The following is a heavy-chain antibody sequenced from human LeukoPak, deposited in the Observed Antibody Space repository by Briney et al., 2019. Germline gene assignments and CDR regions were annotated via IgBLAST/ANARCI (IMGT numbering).Heavy chain of an antibody. Sequence: SETLSLACAVYGGSFSGYYWSWIRQPPGKGLEWIGEINHSGSTNYNPSLKSRVTISVDTSKNQFSLKLSSVTAADTAVYYCARGGTVRGGSPSYYYYYYGMDVWGQGTTVTVSS. CDR3: ARGGTVRGGSPSYYYYYYGMDV. J-gene: IGHJ6*02. CDR1: GGSFSGYY. D-gene: IGHD2-15*01. V-gene: IGHV4-34*01. CDR2: INHSGST.